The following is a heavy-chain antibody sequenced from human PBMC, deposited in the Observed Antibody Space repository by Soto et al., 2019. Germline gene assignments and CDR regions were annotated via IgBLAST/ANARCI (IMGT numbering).Heavy chain of an antibody. CDR3: ARAGQAGPTYGMDV. CDR1: GFTFSASA. Sequence: GGSLSLSCAASGFTFSASAMHWVRQASGKGLEWVGRIRSKANTYATAYAASVKGRFTISRDDSRNTAYLQMNSLKIEDTAVYYCARAGQAGPTYGMDVWGQGTTVTVSS. V-gene: IGHV3-73*01. J-gene: IGHJ6*02. CDR2: IRSKANTYAT.